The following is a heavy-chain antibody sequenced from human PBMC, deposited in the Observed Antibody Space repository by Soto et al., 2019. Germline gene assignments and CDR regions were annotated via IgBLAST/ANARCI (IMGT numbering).Heavy chain of an antibody. J-gene: IGHJ6*02. D-gene: IGHD4-4*01. V-gene: IGHV4-34*01. CDR2: INHSGST. CDR1: GGSFSGYY. CDR3: ARSMRNSSKYYYYGMDV. Sequence: SETLSLTCAVYGGSFSGYYLSWIRQPPGKGLEWIGEINHSGSTNYNPSLKSRVTISVDTSKNQFSLKLSSVTAADTAVYYCARSMRNSSKYYYYGMDVWGQGTTVTVSS.